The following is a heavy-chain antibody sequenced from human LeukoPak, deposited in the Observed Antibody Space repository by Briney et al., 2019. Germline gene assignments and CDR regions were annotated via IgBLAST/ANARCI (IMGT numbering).Heavy chain of an antibody. CDR3: ARDYSSSWMPHFDY. Sequence: SETLSLTCTVSGDSISSSSYYWGWIRQPPGKGLEWIGSIYYSGSTYYNPSLKSRVTISVDTSKNQFSLKLSSVTAADTAVYYCARDYSSSWMPHFDYWGQGILVTVSS. J-gene: IGHJ4*02. D-gene: IGHD6-13*01. V-gene: IGHV4-39*07. CDR1: GDSISSSSYY. CDR2: IYYSGST.